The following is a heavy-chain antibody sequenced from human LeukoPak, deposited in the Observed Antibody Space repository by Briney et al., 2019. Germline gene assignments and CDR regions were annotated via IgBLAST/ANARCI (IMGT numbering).Heavy chain of an antibody. Sequence: GGSLRLSCAASGFTFSSYAMHWVRQAPGKGLEWVAVISYDGSNKYYADSVKGRFTISRDNSKNTLYLQMNSLRAEDTVVYYCAEGGVVITAAEYFQHWGQGTLVTVSS. V-gene: IGHV3-30-3*01. J-gene: IGHJ1*01. CDR3: AEGGVVITAAEYFQH. D-gene: IGHD3-3*01. CDR1: GFTFSSYA. CDR2: ISYDGSNK.